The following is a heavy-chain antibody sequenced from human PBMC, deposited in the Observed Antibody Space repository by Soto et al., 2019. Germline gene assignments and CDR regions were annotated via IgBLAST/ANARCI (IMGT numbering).Heavy chain of an antibody. D-gene: IGHD3-22*01. V-gene: IGHV4-61*05. CDR2: IYYSGST. J-gene: IGHJ6*02. Sequence: SETLSLTCTVSGGSISSSSYYWGWLRQPPGQGLEWIGYIYYSGSTNYNPSLKSRVTISVDTSKNQFSLKLSSVTAADTAVYYCARGRYYYDSSRSRYYGMDVWGQGTTVTVSS. CDR3: ARGRYYYDSSRSRYYGMDV. CDR1: GGSISSSSYY.